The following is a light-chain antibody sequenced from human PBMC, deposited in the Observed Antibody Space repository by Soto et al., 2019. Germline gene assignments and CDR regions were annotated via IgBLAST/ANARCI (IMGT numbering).Light chain of an antibody. V-gene: IGKV1-5*03. CDR3: QQYNAYST. J-gene: IGKJ2*01. CDR1: QSINNY. Sequence: DIQMTQSPSTLSASAGDRVTITCRASQSINNYLAWYQQKPGTAPKLLIYRASNLDSGVPSRFSGSGSGTEFTLTISSLQPDDFATYYCQQYNAYSTFGQGTKLEIK. CDR2: RAS.